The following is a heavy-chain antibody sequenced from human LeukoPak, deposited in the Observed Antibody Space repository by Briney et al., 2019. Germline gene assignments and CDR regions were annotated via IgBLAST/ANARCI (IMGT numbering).Heavy chain of an antibody. Sequence: GGSLRLSCAASGFTFSSYEMNWVRQAPGKGLEWVSYISSSGSTIYYADSVKGRFTISRDNAKNSLYLQMNSLRAEDTAVYYCARVPRNAMFDYWGQGTLVTVSS. CDR3: ARVPRNAMFDY. D-gene: IGHD2-2*01. V-gene: IGHV3-48*03. J-gene: IGHJ4*02. CDR1: GFTFSSYE. CDR2: ISSSGSTI.